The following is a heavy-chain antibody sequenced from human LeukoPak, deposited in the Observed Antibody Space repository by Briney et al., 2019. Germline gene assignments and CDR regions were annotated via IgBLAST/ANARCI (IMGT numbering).Heavy chain of an antibody. CDR1: GYTFTSYY. CDR3: ARVWGEVAGTFDY. D-gene: IGHD6-19*01. J-gene: IGHJ4*02. Sequence: ASVKVSCKASGYTFTSYYMHWVRQAPGQGLEWMGIINPSGGSTSYAQKFQGRVTMTTDTSTSTAYMELRSLRSDDTAVYYCARVWGEVAGTFDYWGQGTLVTVSS. V-gene: IGHV1-46*01. CDR2: INPSGGST.